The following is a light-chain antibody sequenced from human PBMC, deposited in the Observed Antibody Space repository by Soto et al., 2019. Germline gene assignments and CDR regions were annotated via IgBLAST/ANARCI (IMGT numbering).Light chain of an antibody. CDR1: QSVSSSH. CDR3: QQCCISPPT. J-gene: IGKJ1*01. V-gene: IGKV3-20*01. Sequence: EIVLTQSPGTLSLSPGERATLSCRTSQSVSSSHLVWYQQKPGQPPRLLIYGASSRATDISDRFSGSGSGTDFTLTISRLEPEDVAVYYCQQCCISPPTFGQGPKVDIK. CDR2: GAS.